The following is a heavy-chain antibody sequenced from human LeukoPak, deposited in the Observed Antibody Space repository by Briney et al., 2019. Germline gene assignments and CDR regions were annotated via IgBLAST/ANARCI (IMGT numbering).Heavy chain of an antibody. Sequence: AGTLTFSSAASGFTFYTTIMDRLRPAPGQGPEWVADIASDGSNTFYVESVKGRFTISRANTKNTLYLQMNSLRAEDTAVYFCARERQDTILHSGAFDIWGQGTMVTVSS. J-gene: IGHJ3*02. D-gene: IGHD2-21*01. CDR1: GFTFYTTI. CDR2: IASDGSNT. CDR3: ARERQDTILHSGAFDI. V-gene: IGHV3-30-3*01.